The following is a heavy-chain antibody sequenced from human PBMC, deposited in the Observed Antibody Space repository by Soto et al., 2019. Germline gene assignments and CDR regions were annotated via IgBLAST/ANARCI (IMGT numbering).Heavy chain of an antibody. V-gene: IGHV4-39*01. Sequence: SETLSLTCTVSGGSISSSSYYWGWIRQPPGKGLEWIGSIYYSGSTYYNPSLKSRVTISVDTSKNQFSLKLSSVTAADTAVYYCARLSGQLASDYWGQGTLVTVSS. CDR3: ARLSGQLASDY. CDR2: IYYSGST. J-gene: IGHJ4*02. D-gene: IGHD6-6*01. CDR1: GGSISSSSYY.